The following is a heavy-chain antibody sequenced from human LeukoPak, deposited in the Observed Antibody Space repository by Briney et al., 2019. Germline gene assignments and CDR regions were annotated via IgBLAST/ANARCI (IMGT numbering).Heavy chain of an antibody. CDR1: GFTFSNYW. Sequence: EGSLRLSCAASGFTFSNYWMHWVRQAPGKGLVWVSRINGDGRSTSHADSVKGRFTISRDNAENTLYLQMNSLRAEDTAVYYCARGSSSWRNGMDVWGQGTTVTVSS. CDR2: INGDGRST. D-gene: IGHD6-13*01. V-gene: IGHV3-74*01. J-gene: IGHJ6*02. CDR3: ARGSSSWRNGMDV.